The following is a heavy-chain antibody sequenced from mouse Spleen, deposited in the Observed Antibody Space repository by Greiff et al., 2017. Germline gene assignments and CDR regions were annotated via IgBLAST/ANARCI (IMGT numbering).Heavy chain of an antibody. CDR2: IYPGSGNT. V-gene: IGHV1-77*01. Sequence: ESGAELARPGASVKLSCKASGYTFTDYYINWVKQRTGQGLEWIGEIYPGSGNTYYNEKFKGKATLTADKSSSTAYMQLSSLTSEDSAVYFCARNYYGRGYFDVWGAGTTVTVSS. CDR1: GYTFTDYY. CDR3: ARNYYGRGYFDV. D-gene: IGHD1-1*01. J-gene: IGHJ1*01.